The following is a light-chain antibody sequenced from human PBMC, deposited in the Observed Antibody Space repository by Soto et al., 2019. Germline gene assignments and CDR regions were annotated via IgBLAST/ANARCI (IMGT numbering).Light chain of an antibody. CDR2: SNN. CDR1: SSNIGGTNY. Sequence: QSVLTQPPSVSAAPGQKVTISCSGSSSNIGGTNYAYWYQQLPGAAPKLLMHSNNLRPSGVPERISGSKSGTSASLAISGLRSEDEAVYYCASWDDRLGAVIFGGGTKVTVL. V-gene: IGLV1-47*02. J-gene: IGLJ2*01. CDR3: ASWDDRLGAVI.